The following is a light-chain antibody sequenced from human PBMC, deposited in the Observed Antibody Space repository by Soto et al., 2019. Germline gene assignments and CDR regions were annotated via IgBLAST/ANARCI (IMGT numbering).Light chain of an antibody. Sequence: EIVLTQSPLSLPVTPGEPASISCRSSQSLLHSSGYNYVDWYLQKPGQSPQLLIYLGSNRASGVPDRFSGSGSGTDFTLKISRVEAEDVGVYYCMQALQTPPTFGQGTRLEIK. CDR1: QSLLHSSGYNY. J-gene: IGKJ5*01. CDR2: LGS. V-gene: IGKV2-28*01. CDR3: MQALQTPPT.